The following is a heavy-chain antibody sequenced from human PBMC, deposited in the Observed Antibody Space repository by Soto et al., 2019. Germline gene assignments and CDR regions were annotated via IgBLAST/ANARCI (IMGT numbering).Heavy chain of an antibody. CDR2: IGTAGDT. D-gene: IGHD2-15*01. V-gene: IGHV3-13*01. J-gene: IGHJ6*02. Sequence: EVQLVESGGGLVQPGGSLRLSCAASGFTFSSYDMHWVRQATGKGLEWVSVIGTAGDTYYPGSVKGRFTISRENAKNSLYLQMNSLRAEDTAVYSCARDIRYCSGNSCCSGGMDVWGQGTTVTVSS. CDR1: GFTFSSYD. CDR3: ARDIRYCSGNSCCSGGMDV.